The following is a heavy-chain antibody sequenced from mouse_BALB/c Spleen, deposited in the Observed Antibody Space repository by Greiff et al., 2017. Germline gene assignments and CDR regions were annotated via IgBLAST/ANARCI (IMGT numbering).Heavy chain of an antibody. CDR1: GFTFSSYT. CDR2: ISSGGSYT. CDR3: TRDGGNSYFDY. V-gene: IGHV5-6-4*01. D-gene: IGHD2-1*01. J-gene: IGHJ2*01. Sequence: EVQRVESGGGLVKPGGSLKLSCAASGFTFSSYTMSWVRQTPEKRLEWVATISSGGSYTYYPDSVKGRFTISRDNAKNTLYLQMSSLKSEDTAMYYCTRDGGNSYFDYWGQGTTLTVSS.